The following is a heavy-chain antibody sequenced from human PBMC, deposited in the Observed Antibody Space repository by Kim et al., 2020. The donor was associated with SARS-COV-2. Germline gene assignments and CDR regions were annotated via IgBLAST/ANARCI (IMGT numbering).Heavy chain of an antibody. V-gene: IGHV3-9*01. D-gene: IGHD2-2*01. CDR3: AKGGYQLLFRGTIDY. CDR2: ISWNSGSI. CDR1: GFTFDDYA. J-gene: IGHJ4*01. Sequence: GGSLRLSCAASGFTFDDYAMHWVRQAPGKGLEWVSGISWNSGSIGYADSVKGRFTISRDNAKNSLYLQMNSLRAEDTALYYCAKGGYQLLFRGTIDYWG.